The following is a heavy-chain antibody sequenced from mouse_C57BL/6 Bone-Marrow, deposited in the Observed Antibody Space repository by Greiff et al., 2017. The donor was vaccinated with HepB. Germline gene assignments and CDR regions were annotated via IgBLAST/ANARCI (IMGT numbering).Heavy chain of an antibody. CDR1: GYTFTDYE. J-gene: IGHJ4*01. V-gene: IGHV1-15*01. CDR3: TKVITAAMEY. CDR2: IDPETGGT. Sequence: QVQLQQSGAELVRPGASVTLSCKASGYTFTDYEMHWVKQTPVHGLEWIGAIDPETGGTAYNQKFKGKAILTADKSSSTAYMQLRSLTSEDSAVYCCTKVITAAMEYRGQGTSVTVSS. D-gene: IGHD1-1*01.